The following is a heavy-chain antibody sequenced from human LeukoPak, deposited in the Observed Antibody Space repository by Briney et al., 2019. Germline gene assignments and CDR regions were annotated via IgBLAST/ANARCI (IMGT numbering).Heavy chain of an antibody. CDR3: AGQRWQWLVRGKIGY. D-gene: IGHD6-19*01. V-gene: IGHV3-21*01. Sequence: GGSLRLSCAASGFTFSSYSMNWVRQAPGKGLEWVSSISSSSSYIYYADSVKGRFTISRDNAKNSLYLQMNSLRAEDTAVYYCAGQRWQWLVRGKIGYWGQGTLVTVSS. CDR2: ISSSSSYI. J-gene: IGHJ4*02. CDR1: GFTFSSYS.